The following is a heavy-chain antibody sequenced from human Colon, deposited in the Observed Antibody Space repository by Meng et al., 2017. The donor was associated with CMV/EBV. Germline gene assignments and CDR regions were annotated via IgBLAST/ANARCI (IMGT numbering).Heavy chain of an antibody. CDR1: GYPFTNYD. J-gene: IGHJ4*02. Sequence: ASVKVSCKASGYPFTNYDINWVRQATGQGLEWMGWMNPVSGETGFAQKFQDRITLTTDTSTSTAYMELRGLRSDDTAVYYCARDISGGGSTSQIPFDYWGQGTLVTVSS. CDR2: MNPVSGET. V-gene: IGHV1-8*01. D-gene: IGHD2-2*01. CDR3: ARDISGGGSTSQIPFDY.